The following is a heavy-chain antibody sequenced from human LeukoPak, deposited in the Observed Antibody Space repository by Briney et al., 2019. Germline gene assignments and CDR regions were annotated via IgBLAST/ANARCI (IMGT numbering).Heavy chain of an antibody. Sequence: ASVKVSCKASGYTFTGYYMHWVRQAPGQGLGWMGWINPNSGGTNYAHKFQGRVTMTRDTSISTAYMELSRLRSDDTAVYYCARALWLRLPYFDYWGQGTLVNISS. D-gene: IGHD5-12*01. J-gene: IGHJ4*02. CDR3: ARALWLRLPYFDY. V-gene: IGHV1-2*02. CDR2: INPNSGGT. CDR1: GYTFTGYY.